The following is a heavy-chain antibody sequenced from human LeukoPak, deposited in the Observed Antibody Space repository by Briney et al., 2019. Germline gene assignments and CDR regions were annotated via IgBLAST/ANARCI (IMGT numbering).Heavy chain of an antibody. Sequence: SVKVSCKASGGTFSSYAISRVRQAPGQGLEWMGRIIRIFGTANYAQKFQGRVTITTDESTSTAYMELSRRRSEDTAVYYCARDRRDGYNYFFDYWGQGTLVTVSS. D-gene: IGHD5-24*01. J-gene: IGHJ4*02. CDR1: GGTFSSYA. V-gene: IGHV1-69*05. CDR3: ARDRRDGYNYFFDY. CDR2: IIRIFGTA.